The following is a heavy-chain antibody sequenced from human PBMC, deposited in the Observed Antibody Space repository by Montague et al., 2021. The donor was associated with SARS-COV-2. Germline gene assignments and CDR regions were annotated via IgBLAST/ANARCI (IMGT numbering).Heavy chain of an antibody. J-gene: IGHJ4*02. CDR2: ISYDGSTK. CDR1: GFTFSNYG. V-gene: IGHV3-30*18. Sequence: SLRLSCAASGFTFSNYGMYWVRQAPGKELECVALISYDGSTKHYGDSVKGRFTISRDNSKNTLYLQLNSLRPEDTAAYYCAKGFTYGPDYWGQGTLVTVSS. D-gene: IGHD3-10*01. CDR3: AKGFTYGPDY.